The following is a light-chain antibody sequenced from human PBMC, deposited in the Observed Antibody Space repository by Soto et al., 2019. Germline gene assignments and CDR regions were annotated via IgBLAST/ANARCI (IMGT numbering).Light chain of an antibody. J-gene: IGKJ4*01. CDR2: APS. CDR3: LQDYNYPLT. Sequence: AIQMTQSPSSLSASVGDRVKITCRASQDIRDDLGWYQQKPGKAPKLLISAPSSLQSGVPSRFSGSGSGTDFTLTISSLQPEDFVTYYCLQDYNYPLTFGGGTKVEFK. V-gene: IGKV1-6*01. CDR1: QDIRDD.